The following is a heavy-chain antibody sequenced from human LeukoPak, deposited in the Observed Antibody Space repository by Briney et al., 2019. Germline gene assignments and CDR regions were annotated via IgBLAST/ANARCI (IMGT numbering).Heavy chain of an antibody. Sequence: ASVKVSCKASGYTFTSYGISWVRQAPGQGLEWMGWISAYNGNTNYAQKLQGRVTMTTDTSTSTAYTELRSLRSDDTAVYYCAREWFGELWVDYWGQGTPVTVSS. V-gene: IGHV1-18*01. D-gene: IGHD3-10*01. CDR2: ISAYNGNT. CDR3: AREWFGELWVDY. CDR1: GYTFTSYG. J-gene: IGHJ4*02.